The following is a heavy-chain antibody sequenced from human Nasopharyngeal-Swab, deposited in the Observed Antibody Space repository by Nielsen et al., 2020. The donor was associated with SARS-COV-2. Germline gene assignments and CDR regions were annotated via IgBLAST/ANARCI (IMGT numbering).Heavy chain of an antibody. CDR1: GFTFSSYS. D-gene: IGHD3-22*01. V-gene: IGHV3-21*01. CDR2: ISSSSSYI. Sequence: GRSLSLSCAASGFTFSSYSMNWVRQAPGKGLEWVSSISSSSSYIYYADSVKGRFTISRDNAKNSLYLQMNSLRAEDTAVYYCARAPQTTYYYDSSGYSYYFDYWGQGTLVTVSS. CDR3: ARAPQTTYYYDSSGYSYYFDY. J-gene: IGHJ4*02.